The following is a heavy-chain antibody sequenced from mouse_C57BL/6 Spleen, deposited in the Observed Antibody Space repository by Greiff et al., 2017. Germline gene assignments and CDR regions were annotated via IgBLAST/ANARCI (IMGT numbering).Heavy chain of an antibody. V-gene: IGHV1-39*01. CDR3: ARSSRVYSTSYWYFDV. Sequence: EVKLMESGPELVKPGASVKISCKASGYSFTDYNMNWVKQSNGKSLEWIGVINPNYGTTSYNQKFKGKATLTVDQSSSTAYMQLNSLTSEDSAVYYCARSSRVYSTSYWYFDVWGTGTTVTVSS. J-gene: IGHJ1*03. CDR1: GYSFTDYN. D-gene: IGHD2-5*01. CDR2: INPNYGTT.